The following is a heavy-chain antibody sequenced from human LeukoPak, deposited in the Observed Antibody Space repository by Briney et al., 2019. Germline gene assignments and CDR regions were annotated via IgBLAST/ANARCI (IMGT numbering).Heavy chain of an antibody. CDR3: AKDGAVAGTEPYYFDY. CDR1: GFTFSSYA. D-gene: IGHD6-19*01. Sequence: GGSLRLSCAASGFTFSSYAMSWVRQAPGKGLEWVSSISDSGGSTYYADSVKGRFTISRDNSKNTLYLQMNSLRAEDTAVYYCAKDGAVAGTEPYYFDYWGQGTLVTVSS. CDR2: ISDSGGST. J-gene: IGHJ4*02. V-gene: IGHV3-23*01.